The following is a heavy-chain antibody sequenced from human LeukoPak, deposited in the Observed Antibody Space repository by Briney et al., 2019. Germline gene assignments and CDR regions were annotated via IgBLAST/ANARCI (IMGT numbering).Heavy chain of an antibody. Sequence: ASVKVSCKASGGTFSSYAISWVRQAPGQGLEWMGGIIPIFGTANYAQKFQGRVTITADESTSTAYMELSSLRSEDTAVYYCARVRVPAARITYYCYGMDVWGQGTTVTVSS. CDR2: IIPIFGTA. J-gene: IGHJ6*02. V-gene: IGHV1-69*13. CDR1: GGTFSSYA. D-gene: IGHD2-2*01. CDR3: ARVRVPAARITYYCYGMDV.